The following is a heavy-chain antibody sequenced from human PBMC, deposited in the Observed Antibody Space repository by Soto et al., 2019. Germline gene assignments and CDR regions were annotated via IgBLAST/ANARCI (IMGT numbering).Heavy chain of an antibody. CDR2: IIPIFGTA. CDR1: GGTFSSYA. D-gene: IGHD6-13*01. Sequence: QVQLVQSGAEVKKPGSSVKVSCKASGGTFSSYAISWVRQAPGQGLEWMGGIIPIFGTANYGQKFQGRVTITADESTSTAYMELSSLRSEDTAVYYCARRSQQKPNPTHQYYYGMDVWGQGTTVTVSS. CDR3: ARRSQQKPNPTHQYYYGMDV. V-gene: IGHV1-69*01. J-gene: IGHJ6*02.